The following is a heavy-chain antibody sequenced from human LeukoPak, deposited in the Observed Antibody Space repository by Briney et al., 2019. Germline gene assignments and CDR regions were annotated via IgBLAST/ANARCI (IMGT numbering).Heavy chain of an antibody. J-gene: IGHJ5*02. CDR3: ARGGRFFGGLVSNWFDP. CDR2: INPNSGGT. CDR1: GYTFTGYY. V-gene: IGHV1-2*02. Sequence: VASVKVSCKASGYTFTGYYMHWVRQAPGQGLEWMGWINPNSGGTNYAQKFQGRVTMTRDTSISTAYMELSRLRSDDTAVYYCARGGRFFGGLVSNWFDPWGQGTLVTVSS. D-gene: IGHD3-16*01.